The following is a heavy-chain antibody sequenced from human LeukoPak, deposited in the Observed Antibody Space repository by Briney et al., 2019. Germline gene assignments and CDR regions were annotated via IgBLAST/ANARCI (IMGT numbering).Heavy chain of an antibody. CDR3: AKVMMGATVTTFHYYCMDV. V-gene: IGHV3-21*01. Sequence: GGSLRLSCAACGFTFSHYSIDWVRQAPGKGLERVASITSSSSHIYYADSVKGRFTISRDNAKNEVYLQMNSLRGEDTAIYYCAKVMMGATVTTFHYYCMDVWGVGTAVTVSS. J-gene: IGHJ6*03. D-gene: IGHD4-11*01. CDR1: GFTFSHYS. CDR2: ITSSSSHI.